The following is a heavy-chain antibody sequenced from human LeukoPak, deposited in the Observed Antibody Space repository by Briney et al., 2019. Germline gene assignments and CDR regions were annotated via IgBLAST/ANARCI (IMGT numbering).Heavy chain of an antibody. V-gene: IGHV1-2*06. CDR2: INSNTGGT. Sequence: ASVTVSCKASGFTFSAYYMNWVRQAPGQGLEWMGRINSNTGGTNYAQKFQGRVTMTRDTSISTAYMELSRLRSDDTAVYYCARNAREGYGDYSYFDPWGQGTLVSVSS. D-gene: IGHD4-17*01. CDR1: GFTFSAYY. CDR3: ARNAREGYGDYSYFDP. J-gene: IGHJ5*02.